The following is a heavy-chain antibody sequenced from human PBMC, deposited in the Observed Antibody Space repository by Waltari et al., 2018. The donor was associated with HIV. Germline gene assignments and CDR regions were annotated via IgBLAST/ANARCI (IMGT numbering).Heavy chain of an antibody. CDR2: IYHSGST. V-gene: IGHV4-4*02. Sequence: QVQLQESGPGLVKPSGTLSLTCAVSGGSISSSNWWSWVRQPPGKGLEWIGEIYHSGSTNYNPSLKSRVTISVDKSKTQFSLKLSSVTAADTAVYYCASMGSSPPPFYYYYGMDVWGQGTTVTVSS. D-gene: IGHD6-6*01. CDR3: ASMGSSPPPFYYYYGMDV. J-gene: IGHJ6*02. CDR1: GGSISSSNW.